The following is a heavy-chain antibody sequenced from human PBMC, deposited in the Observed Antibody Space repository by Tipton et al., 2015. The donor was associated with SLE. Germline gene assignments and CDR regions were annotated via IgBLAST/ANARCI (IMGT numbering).Heavy chain of an antibody. J-gene: IGHJ4*02. Sequence: LRLSCTVSGGSISSYYWSWIRRPPGKGLEWIGYIYYSGSTNYNPSLKSRVTISVDTSKNQFSLKLSSVTAADTAVYYCARRLTRYSGYDYFDYWGQGTLVTVSS. V-gene: IGHV4-59*08. CDR2: IYYSGST. D-gene: IGHD5-12*01. CDR3: ARRLTRYSGYDYFDY. CDR1: GGSISSYY.